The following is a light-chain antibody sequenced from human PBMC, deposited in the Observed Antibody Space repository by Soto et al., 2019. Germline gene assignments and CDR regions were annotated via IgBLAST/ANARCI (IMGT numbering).Light chain of an antibody. V-gene: IGLV1-44*01. CDR1: NSNIGRNS. Sequence: QSVLTQPPSASATPGQRVTISCSGGNSNIGRNSVNWYQQLPGTAPKLLMYSDNQRPSGVPDRFSGSKSGTSASLAISGLQSEDEADYYCAAWDDSLSGYVFRTGTKLTVL. CDR2: SDN. J-gene: IGLJ1*01. CDR3: AAWDDSLSGYV.